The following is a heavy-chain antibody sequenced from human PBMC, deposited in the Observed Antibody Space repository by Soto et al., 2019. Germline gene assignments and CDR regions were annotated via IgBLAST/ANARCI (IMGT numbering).Heavy chain of an antibody. CDR1: GGSISSGDYY. CDR2: IYYSGST. V-gene: IGHV4-30-4*01. D-gene: IGHD5-18*01. J-gene: IGHJ6*02. CDR3: AREGAMAPGTPHYYYYGMDV. Sequence: SETLSLTCTVSGGSISSGDYYWSWIRQPPGKGLEWIGYIYYSGSTYYNPSLKSRVTISVDTSKNQFSLKLSSVTAADTAVYYCAREGAMAPGTPHYYYYGMDVWGQGTTVTVSS.